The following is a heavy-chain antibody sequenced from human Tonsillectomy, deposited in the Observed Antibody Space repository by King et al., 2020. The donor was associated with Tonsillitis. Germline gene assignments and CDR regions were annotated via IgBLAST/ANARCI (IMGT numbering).Heavy chain of an antibody. D-gene: IGHD4-17*01. CDR1: GFTFSSYS. CDR2: ISSSSSYI. J-gene: IGHJ4*02. V-gene: IGHV3-21*01. Sequence: VQLVESGGGLVKPGGSLRLSCAASGFTFSSYSMKWVRQAPGKGLEWVSSISSSSSYIYYADSVKGRFTISRDNAKNSLYLQMNSLRGEDTAEYYCARTSRATTVNPRAHWGPGTLVTVSS. CDR3: ARTSRATTVNPRAH.